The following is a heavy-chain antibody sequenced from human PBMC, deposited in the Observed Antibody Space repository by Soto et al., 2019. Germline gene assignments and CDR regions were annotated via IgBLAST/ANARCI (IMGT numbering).Heavy chain of an antibody. D-gene: IGHD5-18*01. J-gene: IGHJ6*02. V-gene: IGHV5-10-1*01. CDR1: GYSFTSYW. Sequence: PGESLKISCKGSGYSFTSYWISWVRQMPGKGLEWMGRIDPSDSYTNYSPSFQGHVTISADKSISTAYLQWSSLKASDTAMYYCARHGLGYSYGPPTYYYGMDVWGQGTTVTVSS. CDR3: ARHGLGYSYGPPTYYYGMDV. CDR2: IDPSDSYT.